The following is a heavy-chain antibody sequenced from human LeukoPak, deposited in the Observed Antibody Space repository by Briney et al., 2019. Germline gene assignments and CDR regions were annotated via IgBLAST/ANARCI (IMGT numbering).Heavy chain of an antibody. CDR3: ARDLTYYCGGDCYRNWFDP. V-gene: IGHV1-18*01. CDR2: ISAYNGNT. D-gene: IGHD2-21*02. Sequence: ASVKVCCTASGYTFTSYGISWVRQAPGQGLEWMGWISAYNGNTNYAQKLQGRVTMTTDTSTSTAYMELRSLRSDDTAVYYCARDLTYYCGGDCYRNWFDPWGQGTLVTVSS. J-gene: IGHJ5*02. CDR1: GYTFTSYG.